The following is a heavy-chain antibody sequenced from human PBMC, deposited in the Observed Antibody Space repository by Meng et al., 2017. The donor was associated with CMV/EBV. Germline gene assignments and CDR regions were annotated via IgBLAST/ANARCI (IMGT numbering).Heavy chain of an antibody. V-gene: IGHV3-23*01. Sequence: GESLKISCAASGFTFSSSAMSWVRQAPGKVLEWVSAISGSGGSTYYADSVKGRFTISRDNSKNTLYLQMNSLRAEDTAVYYCAKDFRELRDYSINTFDYWGQGTLVTVSS. J-gene: IGHJ4*02. CDR3: AKDFRELRDYSINTFDY. CDR2: ISGSGGST. CDR1: GFTFSSSA. D-gene: IGHD2-15*01.